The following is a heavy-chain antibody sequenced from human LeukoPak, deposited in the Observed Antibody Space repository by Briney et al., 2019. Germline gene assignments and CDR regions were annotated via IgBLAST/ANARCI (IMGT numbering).Heavy chain of an antibody. Sequence: QPGGSLRLSCAASGFTFSSYAMSWVRQAPGKGLEWVSAISGSGGSTYYADSVKGRFTISRDNSKNTLYLQMNSLRAEDTAVYYCATLPAGQWLRNTSDAFDIWGQGTMVTVSS. CDR3: ATLPAGQWLRNTSDAFDI. CDR2: ISGSGGST. V-gene: IGHV3-23*01. J-gene: IGHJ3*02. CDR1: GFTFSSYA. D-gene: IGHD6-19*01.